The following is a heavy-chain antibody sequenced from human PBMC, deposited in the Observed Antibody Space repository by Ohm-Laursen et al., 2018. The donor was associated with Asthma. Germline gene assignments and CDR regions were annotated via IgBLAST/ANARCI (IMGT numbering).Heavy chain of an antibody. J-gene: IGHJ4*02. CDR2: IYRSAST. D-gene: IGHD1-1*01. V-gene: IGHV4-30-4*01. CDR1: GGSISTDDYY. Sequence: SETLSLTWTVSGGSISTDDYYWSWIRQSPGKGLEWIGYIYRSASTYSNPSLTSRVTISGDTSKNQFSLKLASVTAADTAVYYCARGPMHDYYFGNWGPGTLVTVSS. CDR3: ARGPMHDYYFGN.